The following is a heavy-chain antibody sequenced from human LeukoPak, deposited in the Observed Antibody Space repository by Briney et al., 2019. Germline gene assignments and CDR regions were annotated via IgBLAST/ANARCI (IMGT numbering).Heavy chain of an antibody. D-gene: IGHD3-22*01. V-gene: IGHV1-69*04. CDR1: GGTFSSYA. Sequence: SVKVSCKASGGTFSSYAISWVRQAPGQGLEWMGRIIPILGIANYAQKFQGRVTITADKSTSTAYMELSSLRSEDTAVYYCAKSYYYDSSGYYCSIDYYYYYYGMDVWGQGTTVTVSS. CDR2: IIPILGIA. J-gene: IGHJ6*02. CDR3: AKSYYYDSSGYYCSIDYYYYYYGMDV.